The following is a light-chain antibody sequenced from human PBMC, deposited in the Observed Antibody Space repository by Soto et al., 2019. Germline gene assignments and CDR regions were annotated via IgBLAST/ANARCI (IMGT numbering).Light chain of an antibody. Sequence: QSALTQPPSASGSPGQSVTISCTGTSSDVGGYNYVSWYQQHPGKAPKLMIYGVSQRTSGVPDRFSGSKSGNTASLTVSGLQAEDEADYYCSSYAGSVLFGGGTKLTVL. CDR3: SSYAGSVL. CDR1: SSDVGGYNY. V-gene: IGLV2-8*01. J-gene: IGLJ2*01. CDR2: GVS.